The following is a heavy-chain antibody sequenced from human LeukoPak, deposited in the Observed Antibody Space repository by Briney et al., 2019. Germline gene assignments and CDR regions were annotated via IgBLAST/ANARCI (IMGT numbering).Heavy chain of an antibody. Sequence: GGTLRFSGAASGFTFSSYAMRWVRQAPGKGLEWVAVISYDRSNKYYEDSVKGRFTISRDNSKTPLYLQMNSLRAEDTAVYYCAREAAADLYYYGMDVWGQGATVTVSS. CDR1: GFTFSSYA. V-gene: IGHV3-30*04. J-gene: IGHJ6*02. CDR2: ISYDRSNK. D-gene: IGHD6-13*01. CDR3: AREAAADLYYYGMDV.